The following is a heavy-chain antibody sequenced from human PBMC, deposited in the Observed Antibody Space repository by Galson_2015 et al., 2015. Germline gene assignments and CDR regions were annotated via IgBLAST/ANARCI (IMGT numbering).Heavy chain of an antibody. V-gene: IGHV3-33*01. D-gene: IGHD3-10*01. J-gene: IGHJ4*02. CDR1: GFTFSSYG. CDR3: ARESVLLWFGELRGYYFDY. Sequence: SLRLSCAASGFTFSSYGMHWVRQAPGKGLEWVAVIWYDGSNKYYAGSVKGRFTISRDNSKNTLYLQMNSLRAEDTAVYYCARESVLLWFGELRGYYFDYWAGEPWSPSPQ. CDR2: IWYDGSNK.